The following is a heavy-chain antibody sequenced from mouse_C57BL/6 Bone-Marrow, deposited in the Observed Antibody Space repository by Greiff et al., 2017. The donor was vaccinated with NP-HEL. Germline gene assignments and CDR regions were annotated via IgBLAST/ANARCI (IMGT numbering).Heavy chain of an antibody. CDR3: ARVRLLRNYYAMDY. V-gene: IGHV5-4*01. Sequence: EVQVVESGGGLVKPGGSLKLSCAASGFTFSSYAMSWVRQTPEKRLEWVATISDGGSYTYYPDNVKGRFTISRDNAKNNLYLQMSQLKSEDTAMYYCARVRLLRNYYAMDYWGQGTSVTVSS. D-gene: IGHD1-1*01. CDR2: ISDGGSYT. CDR1: GFTFSSYA. J-gene: IGHJ4*01.